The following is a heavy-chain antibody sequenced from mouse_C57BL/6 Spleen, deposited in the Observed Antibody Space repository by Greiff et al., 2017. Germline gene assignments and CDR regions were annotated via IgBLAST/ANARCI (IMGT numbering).Heavy chain of an antibody. D-gene: IGHD1-1*01. Sequence: VQLQQPGAELVMPGASVKLSCKASGYTFTSYWMPWVKQRPGQGLEWIGEIDPSDSYTNYNQKFKGKSTLTVDKSSSTAYMQLSSLTSEDSAVYYCARLGGNYGFDYWGQGTTLTVSS. J-gene: IGHJ2*01. CDR2: IDPSDSYT. CDR3: ARLGGNYGFDY. CDR1: GYTFTSYW. V-gene: IGHV1-69*01.